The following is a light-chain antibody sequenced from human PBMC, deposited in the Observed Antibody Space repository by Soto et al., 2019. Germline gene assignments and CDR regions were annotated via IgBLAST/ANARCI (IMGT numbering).Light chain of an antibody. V-gene: IGKV3-15*01. CDR3: QHYNNQPLT. Sequence: EIVMTQSPATLSVSPGARAPLSCRARQSVSSNLAWYQQKPGQAPRLLIYGASTRATGIPVRFSGSGSGTEFTLTISSLQSEDFGVYYCQHYNNQPLTFGGGTKVDI. J-gene: IGKJ4*01. CDR2: GAS. CDR1: QSVSSN.